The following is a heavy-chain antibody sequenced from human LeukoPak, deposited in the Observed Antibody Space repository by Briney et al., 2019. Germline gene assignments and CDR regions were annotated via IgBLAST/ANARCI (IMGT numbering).Heavy chain of an antibody. D-gene: IGHD5-12*01. CDR2: ISGDGGST. Sequence: GGSLRLSCAASGFTFDDYAMHWVRQAPGKGLEWVSLISGDGGSTYYADSVKGRFTISRDNSKNSLYLQMNSLRTEGTALYYCAKGYRQDSGYDIGTDYWGQGTLVTVSS. CDR3: AKGYRQDSGYDIGTDY. V-gene: IGHV3-43*02. CDR1: GFTFDDYA. J-gene: IGHJ4*02.